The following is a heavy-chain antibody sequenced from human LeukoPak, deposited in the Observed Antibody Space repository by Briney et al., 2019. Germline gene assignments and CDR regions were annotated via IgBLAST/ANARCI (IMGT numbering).Heavy chain of an antibody. V-gene: IGHV3-66*01. CDR1: GFTVSSNY. J-gene: IGHJ6*02. CDR3: ARGPYYYYGMDV. CDR2: IYSGGST. Sequence: PGGSLRLSCAASGFTVSSNYMSWARQAPGKGLEWVSVIYSGGSTYYADSVKGRFTISRDNSKNTLYLQMNSLRAEDTAVYYCARGPYYYYGMDVWGQGTTVTVSS.